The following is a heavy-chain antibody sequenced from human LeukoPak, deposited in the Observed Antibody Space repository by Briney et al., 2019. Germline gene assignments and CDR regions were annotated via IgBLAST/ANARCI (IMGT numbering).Heavy chain of an antibody. V-gene: IGHV4-59*01. CDR2: IYYSGST. Sequence: KPSETLSLTCTVSGGSISSYYWSWLRQPPGKGLEWIGNIYYSGSTNYNPSLKSRVTISVDTLKNQFSLKLSSVTAADTAVYYCARVKPYYDFWSGYSNWFDPWGQGTLVTVSS. CDR3: ARVKPYYDFWSGYSNWFDP. J-gene: IGHJ5*02. CDR1: GGSISSYY. D-gene: IGHD3-3*01.